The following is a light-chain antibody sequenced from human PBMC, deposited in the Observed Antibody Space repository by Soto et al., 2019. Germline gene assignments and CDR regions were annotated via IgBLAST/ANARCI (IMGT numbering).Light chain of an antibody. Sequence: EIVLTQSPATLSLSLGVRPPLSCRASQSVSSNLAWYQQKPGQAPRLLIYGASTRATGIPARFSGSGSGTEFTLTISSLQSEDFAVYYCQQYNNWPLSWTFGQGTKVDI. CDR1: QSVSSN. V-gene: IGKV3-15*01. CDR3: QQYNNWPLSWT. J-gene: IGKJ1*01. CDR2: GAS.